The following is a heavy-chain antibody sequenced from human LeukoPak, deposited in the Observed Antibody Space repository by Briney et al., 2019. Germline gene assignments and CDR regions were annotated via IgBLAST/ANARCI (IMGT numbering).Heavy chain of an antibody. V-gene: IGHV1-2*02. CDR1: GYTFTGYY. Sequence: GASVKVSCKASGYTFTGYYMHWVRQAPGQGLEWMGWINPNSGDTNYAQKFQGRVTMTRDTSINTAYMELSRLRSDDTAVYYCAKDPHEFSSGWSHFDYWGQGTLVTVSS. CDR2: INPNSGDT. D-gene: IGHD6-19*01. CDR3: AKDPHEFSSGWSHFDY. J-gene: IGHJ4*02.